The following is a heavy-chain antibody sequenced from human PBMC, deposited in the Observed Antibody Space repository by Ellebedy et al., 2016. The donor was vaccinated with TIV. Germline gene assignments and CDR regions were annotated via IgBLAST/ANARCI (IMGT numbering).Heavy chain of an antibody. CDR1: GGSISSYY. V-gene: IGHV4-59*08. CDR2: IYYSGST. J-gene: IGHJ4*02. CDR3: AISWGRNEGGFDY. D-gene: IGHD1-14*01. Sequence: SETLSLTCTVSGGSISSYYWSWIRQPPGKGLEWIGYIYYSGSTNYNPSLKSRVTISVDTSKNQFSLKLSSVTAADTAVYYCAISWGRNEGGFDYWGQGTLVTVSS.